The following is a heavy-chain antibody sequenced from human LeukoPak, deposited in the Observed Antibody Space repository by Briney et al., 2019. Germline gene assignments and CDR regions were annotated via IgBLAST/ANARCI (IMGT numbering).Heavy chain of an antibody. CDR3: ARGGRFAGDYLN. CDR2: MNPNNGNT. D-gene: IGHD4-17*01. Sequence: ASVKVSCKASGYTFTSYDINWVRQATGQGLEWMGWMNPNNGNTGSAQKFQGRLTITRDTSISTAYMELSSLRSEDTAVYYCARGGRFAGDYLNWGQGTLVTVSS. J-gene: IGHJ4*02. V-gene: IGHV1-8*03. CDR1: GYTFTSYD.